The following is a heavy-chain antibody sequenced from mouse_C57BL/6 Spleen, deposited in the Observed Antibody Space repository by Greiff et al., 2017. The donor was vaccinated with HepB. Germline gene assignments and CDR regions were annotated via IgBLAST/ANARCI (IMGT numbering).Heavy chain of an antibody. J-gene: IGHJ4*01. Sequence: VQLQQSGPELVKPGASVKISCKASGYTFTDYYMNWVKQSHGKSLEWIGDINPNNGGTSYNQKFKGKATLTVDKSSSTAYMELRSLTSEDSAVYYCARGGDYSYAMGYWGQGTSVTVSS. D-gene: IGHD1-1*01. V-gene: IGHV1-26*01. CDR1: GYTFTDYY. CDR3: ARGGDYSYAMGY. CDR2: INPNNGGT.